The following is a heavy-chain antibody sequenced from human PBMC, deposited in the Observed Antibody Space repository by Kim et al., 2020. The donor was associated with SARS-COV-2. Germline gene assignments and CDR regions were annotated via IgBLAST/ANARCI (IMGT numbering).Heavy chain of an antibody. J-gene: IGHJ5*02. Sequence: SETLSLTCAVYGGSFSGYYWSWIRQPPGKGLEWIGEINHSGSTNYNPSLKSRVTISVDTSKNQFSLKLSSVTAADTAVYYCARGWRTTVTTFRVSWFDPWGQGTLVTVSS. CDR2: INHSGST. D-gene: IGHD4-17*01. CDR1: GGSFSGYY. CDR3: ARGWRTTVTTFRVSWFDP. V-gene: IGHV4-34*01.